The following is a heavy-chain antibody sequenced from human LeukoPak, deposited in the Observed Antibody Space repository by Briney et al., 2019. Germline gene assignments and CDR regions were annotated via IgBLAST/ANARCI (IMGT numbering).Heavy chain of an antibody. CDR2: IRYDGSNK. V-gene: IGHV3-30*02. Sequence: GGSLRLSCVESGFSFITYGMHWVRQAPGKGLEWVAFIRYDGSNKYYADSVKGRFTISRDNSKNTLYLQMNSLRAEDTAVYYCAKDQEVAVAAKNFDYWGQGTLVTVSS. CDR1: GFSFITYG. D-gene: IGHD6-19*01. CDR3: AKDQEVAVAAKNFDY. J-gene: IGHJ4*02.